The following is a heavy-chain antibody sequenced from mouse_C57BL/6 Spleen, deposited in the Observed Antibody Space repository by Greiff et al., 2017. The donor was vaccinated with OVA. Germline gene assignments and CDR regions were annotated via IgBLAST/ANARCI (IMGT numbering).Heavy chain of an antibody. Sequence: VKLVESGAELVKPGASVKMSCKASGYTFTTYPIEWMKQNHGKSLEWIGNFHPYNDDTKYNEKFKGKATLTVEKSSSTVYLELSRLTSDDSAVYYCARGRASPGYFDVWGTGTTVTVSS. J-gene: IGHJ1*03. CDR1: GYTFTTYP. CDR2: FHPYNDDT. D-gene: IGHD3-3*01. CDR3: ARGRASPGYFDV. V-gene: IGHV1-47*01.